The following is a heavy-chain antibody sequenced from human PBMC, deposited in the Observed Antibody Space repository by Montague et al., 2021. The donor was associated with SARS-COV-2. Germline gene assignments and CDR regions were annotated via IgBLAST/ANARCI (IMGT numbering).Heavy chain of an antibody. V-gene: IGHV3-30*04. D-gene: IGHD1-14*01. CDR1: GFTFSSYA. J-gene: IGHJ4*02. CDR2: ISFDGSLE. Sequence: SLRLSCAASGFTFSSYALHLVRQAPGKGLEWVAVISFDGSLEYYADSVKGRFTISRDNSKNTVYLQMNSLRTEDTAVYYCARDVGIKRTPGFDHWGQGTLVTVSS. CDR3: ARDVGIKRTPGFDH.